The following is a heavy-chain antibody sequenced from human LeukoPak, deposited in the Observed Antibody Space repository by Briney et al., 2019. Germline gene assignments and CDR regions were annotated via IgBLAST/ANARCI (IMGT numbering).Heavy chain of an antibody. J-gene: IGHJ4*02. CDR1: GYSFTSYW. CDR3: ARHMAPQGYDFWSGPGGYFDY. CDR2: IDPSDSYT. Sequence: KGGESLKISCKGSGYSFTSYWISCVRQMPGKGLEWMGRIDPSDSYTNYSPSFQGHVTISADKSISTAYLQWSSLKASDTAMYYCARHMAPQGYDFWSGPGGYFDYWGQGTLVTVSS. V-gene: IGHV5-10-1*01. D-gene: IGHD3-3*01.